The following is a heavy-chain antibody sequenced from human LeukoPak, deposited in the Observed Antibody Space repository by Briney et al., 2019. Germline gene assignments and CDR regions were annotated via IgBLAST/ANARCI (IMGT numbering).Heavy chain of an antibody. J-gene: IGHJ5*02. D-gene: IGHD2-15*01. CDR1: GYTFNSHG. V-gene: IGHV1-18*01. Sequence: ASVKVSCKASGYTFNSHGISWVRQAPGQGLEWMGWISVYNGNTNYAQKPQGRVTMTTDTSTSIAYMELRSLRSDDTAVYYCARAGYCSGGSCLNWFDAWGQGTLVTVSS. CDR3: ARAGYCSGGSCLNWFDA. CDR2: ISVYNGNT.